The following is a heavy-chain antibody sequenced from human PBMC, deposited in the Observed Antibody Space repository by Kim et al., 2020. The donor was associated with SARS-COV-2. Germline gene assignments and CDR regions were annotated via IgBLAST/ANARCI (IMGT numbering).Heavy chain of an antibody. CDR1: GGSFSGYY. CDR3: ARANNPQWLPVVWFDP. Sequence: SETLSLTCAVYGGSFSGYYWSWIRQPPGKGLEWIGEINHSGSTNYNPSLKSRVTISVDTSKNQFSLKLSSVTAADTAVYYCARANNPQWLPVVWFDPWGQGTLVTVSS. D-gene: IGHD6-19*01. CDR2: INHSGST. V-gene: IGHV4-34*01. J-gene: IGHJ5*02.